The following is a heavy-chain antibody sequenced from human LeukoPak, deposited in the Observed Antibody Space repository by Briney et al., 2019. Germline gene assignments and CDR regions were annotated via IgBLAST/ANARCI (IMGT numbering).Heavy chain of an antibody. D-gene: IGHD6-13*01. J-gene: IGHJ4*02. Sequence: PSETLSLTCTVSGVSISSGSYYWSWIRQPAGKGLEWIGRIYTSGSTNYNPSLKSRVTISVDTSKNQFSLKLSSVTAADTAVYYCARGIAAAIDYWGQGTLVTVSS. V-gene: IGHV4-61*02. CDR1: GVSISSGSYY. CDR3: ARGIAAAIDY. CDR2: IYTSGST.